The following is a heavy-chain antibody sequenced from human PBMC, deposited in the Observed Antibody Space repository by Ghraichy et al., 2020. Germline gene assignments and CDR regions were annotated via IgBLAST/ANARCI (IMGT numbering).Heavy chain of an antibody. V-gene: IGHV4-59*08. J-gene: IGHJ6*03. CDR3: ARKGLFVLRFLEWLLSSVAGCEDYYYYYYMDV. Sequence: SETLSLTCTVSGGSISSYYWSWIRQPPGKGLEWIGYIYYSGGTNYNPSLKSRVTISVDTSKNQFSLKLSSVTAADTAVYYCARKGLFVLRFLEWLLSSVAGCEDYYYYYYMDVWGKGTTVTVSS. CDR2: IYYSGGT. CDR1: GGSISSYY. D-gene: IGHD3-3*01.